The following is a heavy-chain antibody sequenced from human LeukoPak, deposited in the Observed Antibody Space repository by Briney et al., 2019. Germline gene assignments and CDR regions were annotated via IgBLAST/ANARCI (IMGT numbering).Heavy chain of an antibody. CDR3: ARQIGGYSYGYNS. Sequence: SETLSLTCTVSGGSISSNRYYWGWIRQPPGKGLEWIGSIYYSGSTYYNPSLKSRVTISIDTSKNQLSLELSSVTAADTALYYCARQIGGYSYGYNSWGQGTLVTVSS. V-gene: IGHV4-39*01. CDR1: GGSISSNRYY. CDR2: IYYSGST. D-gene: IGHD5-18*01. J-gene: IGHJ4*02.